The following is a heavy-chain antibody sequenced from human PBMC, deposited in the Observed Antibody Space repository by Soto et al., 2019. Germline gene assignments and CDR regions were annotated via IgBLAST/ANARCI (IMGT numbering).Heavy chain of an antibody. Sequence: SETLSLTCTVSGGSISSGDYYWSWIRHPPGKGLGWIGYIYYSGSTYYNPSLKSRVTISVDTSKNQFSLKLSSVTAADTAVYYCARDIVVTNWFDPWGQRTLVTVSS. CDR1: GGSISSGDYY. J-gene: IGHJ5*02. CDR3: ARDIVVTNWFDP. V-gene: IGHV4-30-4*01. CDR2: IYYSGST. D-gene: IGHD2-15*01.